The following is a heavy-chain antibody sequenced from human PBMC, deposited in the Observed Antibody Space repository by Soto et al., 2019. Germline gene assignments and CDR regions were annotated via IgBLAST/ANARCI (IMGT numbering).Heavy chain of an antibody. V-gene: IGHV3-33*08. CDR1: GFRFRGYW. CDR2: IWYDGSKK. Sequence: GGSLRLSCAVSGFRFRGYWMSWVRQAPGKGLEWVAIIWYDGSKKYYADSVKGRFTISRDNSKNTVYLQMNSLRAEDTAVYYCARAPFTIYDTSGYYDYWGQGTLVTVSS. D-gene: IGHD3-22*01. CDR3: ARAPFTIYDTSGYYDY. J-gene: IGHJ4*02.